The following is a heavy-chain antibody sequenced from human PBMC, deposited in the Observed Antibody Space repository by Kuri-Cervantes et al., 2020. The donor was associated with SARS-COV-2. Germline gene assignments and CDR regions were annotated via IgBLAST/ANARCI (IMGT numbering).Heavy chain of an antibody. J-gene: IGHJ5*02. CDR2: IHHSGYT. CDR3: ARVRGSIASVGEEWFDP. Sequence: GSLRLACTVSGASVINDNHDWTWIRQPPGKGLEWIAYIHHSGYTNYNPSLKSRVTISTDTSKNKFSLKLSSVTAADTAGYYCARVRGSIASVGEEWFDPWGQGTLVTVSS. V-gene: IGHV4-61*01. CDR1: GASVINDNHD. D-gene: IGHD3-10*01.